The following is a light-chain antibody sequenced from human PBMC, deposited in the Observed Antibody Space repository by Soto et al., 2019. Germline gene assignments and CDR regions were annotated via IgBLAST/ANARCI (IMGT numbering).Light chain of an antibody. CDR3: QQRSNWPIT. J-gene: IGKJ5*01. CDR1: QSVSRY. Sequence: LVVTHSPATLSLSPGERATLSCRASQSVSRYLAWYQQKPGHAPRLLIYDASNRATGIPARFSGSGSGTDFTLTISSLEPEDFAVYYCQQRSNWPITFGQGTRLEIK. V-gene: IGKV3-11*01. CDR2: DAS.